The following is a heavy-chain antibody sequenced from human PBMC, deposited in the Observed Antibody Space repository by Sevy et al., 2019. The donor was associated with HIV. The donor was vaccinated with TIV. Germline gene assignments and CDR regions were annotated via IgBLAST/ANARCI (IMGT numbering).Heavy chain of an antibody. CDR3: ARVFPSHIVVVTAMYWYFDL. V-gene: IGHV4-59*13. J-gene: IGHJ2*01. CDR2: IYYSGST. Sequence: SETLSLTCTVSGGSISSYYWSWIRQPPGKGLEWIGYIYYSGSTNYNPSLKSRVTISVDTSKNQFSLKLSSVTAADTAMYYCARVFPSHIVVVTAMYWYFDLWGRGTLVTVSS. CDR1: GGSISSYY. D-gene: IGHD2-21*02.